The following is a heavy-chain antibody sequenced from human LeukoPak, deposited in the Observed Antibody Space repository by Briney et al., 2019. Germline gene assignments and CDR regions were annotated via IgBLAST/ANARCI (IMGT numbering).Heavy chain of an antibody. D-gene: IGHD6-13*01. V-gene: IGHV3-43*02. Sequence: TGGSLRLXCAASGFTFDDYAMHWVRQAPGKGLEWVSLISGDGGSTYYADSVKGRFTISRDNGKNSLYLQMNSLRTEDTALYYCAKVSSSWYLTDYWGQGTLVTVSS. CDR2: ISGDGGST. J-gene: IGHJ4*02. CDR1: GFTFDDYA. CDR3: AKVSSSWYLTDY.